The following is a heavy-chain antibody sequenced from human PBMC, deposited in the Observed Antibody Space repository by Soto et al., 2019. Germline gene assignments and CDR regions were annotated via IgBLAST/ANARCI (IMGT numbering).Heavy chain of an antibody. D-gene: IGHD3-3*01. Sequence: SETLSLTCAVYGGSFSGYYWSWIRQPPGKGLEWIGEINHSGSTNYNPSLKSRVTISVDTSKNQFSLKLSSVTAADTAVYYCARGSPIFGVVIIGWFDPWGQGTLVTVSS. CDR3: ARGSPIFGVVIIGWFDP. V-gene: IGHV4-34*01. J-gene: IGHJ5*02. CDR1: GGSFSGYY. CDR2: INHSGST.